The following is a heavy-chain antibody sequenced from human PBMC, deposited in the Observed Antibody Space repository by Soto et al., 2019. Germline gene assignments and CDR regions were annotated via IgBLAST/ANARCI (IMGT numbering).Heavy chain of an antibody. Sequence: QITLKESGPTLVKPTQTLTLTCTFSGFSLSTSGVGVGWIRQPPGKALEWLALIYWDDDKRHSPSLKSRLTITKNNSKNQVVLTITNTDPVDTATYYCAHVPHSSVLLWFGELSRFDPWGQGTLVTVSS. CDR2: IYWDDDK. D-gene: IGHD3-10*01. J-gene: IGHJ5*02. CDR1: GFSLSTSGVG. CDR3: AHVPHSSVLLWFGELSRFDP. V-gene: IGHV2-5*02.